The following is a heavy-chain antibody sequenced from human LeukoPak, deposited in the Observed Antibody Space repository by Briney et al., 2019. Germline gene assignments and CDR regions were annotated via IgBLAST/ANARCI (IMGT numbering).Heavy chain of an antibody. CDR3: ARAPDSSGWNYFDY. CDR1: GFTFSSYA. D-gene: IGHD6-19*01. CDR2: ISYDGSNK. V-gene: IGHV3-30*04. Sequence: GGSLSLSCAASGFTFSSYAMHWVRQAPGKGLEWVAVISYDGSNKYYADSVKGRFTISGDNSKNTLYLQMNSLRAEDTAVYYCARAPDSSGWNYFDYWGQGTLVTVSS. J-gene: IGHJ4*02.